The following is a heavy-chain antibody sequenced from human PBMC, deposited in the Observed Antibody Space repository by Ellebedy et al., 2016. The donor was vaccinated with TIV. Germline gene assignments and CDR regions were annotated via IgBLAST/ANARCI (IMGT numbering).Heavy chain of an antibody. D-gene: IGHD4-17*01. CDR2: IIPIFGTA. CDR3: ATEGYGDYVGWFDP. J-gene: IGHJ5*02. Sequence: SVKVSXKASGGTFSSYAISWVRQAPGQGLEWMGGIIPIFGTANYAQKFQGRVTMTEDTSTDTAYMELSSLRSEDTAVYYCATEGYGDYVGWFDPWGQGTLVTVSS. V-gene: IGHV1-69*06. CDR1: GGTFSSYA.